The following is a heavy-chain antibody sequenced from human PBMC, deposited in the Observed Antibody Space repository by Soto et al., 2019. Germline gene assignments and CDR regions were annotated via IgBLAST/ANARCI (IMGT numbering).Heavy chain of an antibody. CDR2: ISATGGST. J-gene: IGHJ4*02. Sequence: PGGSLRLSCAASGFTFNNYAMNWVLQAPGKGLEWVATISATGGSTYCADSVKGRFTISRDNSKNTLYLQMNGLRVEDTAVYYCAKDRLAGNFDYWGQGTQVTVSS. V-gene: IGHV3-23*01. CDR3: AKDRLAGNFDY. CDR1: GFTFNNYA.